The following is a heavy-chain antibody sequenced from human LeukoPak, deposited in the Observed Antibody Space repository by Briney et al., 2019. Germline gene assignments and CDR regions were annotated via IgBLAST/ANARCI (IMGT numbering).Heavy chain of an antibody. CDR3: AKTAGPYYFDY. V-gene: IGHV3-23*01. CDR1: GFTFSSYA. Sequence: PGRSLRLSCAASGFTFSSYAMSWVRQAPGKWLELVSAISGSGGSTYYADSVEGRFTISRDNSKTTLYLQMNSLRAEDTAVYYCAKTAGPYYFDYWGQGTLVTVSS. J-gene: IGHJ4*02. CDR2: ISGSGGST.